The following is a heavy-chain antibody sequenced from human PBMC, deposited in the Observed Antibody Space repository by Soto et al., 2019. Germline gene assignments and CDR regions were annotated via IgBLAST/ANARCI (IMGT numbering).Heavy chain of an antibody. CDR3: ARDDYSGSGRFDY. Sequence: QVQLQESGPGLVKPSQTLSLTCTVSGGSISSGGYYWSWIRQHPGKGLEWIGYIYYSGSTYYNPSPKSRVTRSVDTSKTPSSLKLSSVTAADTAVYYCARDDYSGSGRFDYWGQGTLVTVSS. J-gene: IGHJ4*02. CDR2: IYYSGST. V-gene: IGHV4-31*03. D-gene: IGHD3-10*01. CDR1: GGSISSGGYY.